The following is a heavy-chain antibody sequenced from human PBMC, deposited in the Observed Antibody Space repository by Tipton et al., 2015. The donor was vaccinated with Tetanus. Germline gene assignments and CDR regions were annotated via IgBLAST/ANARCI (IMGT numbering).Heavy chain of an antibody. Sequence: SLRLSCAASGFTFSSYWMSWVRQAPGKGLEWVANIKQDGSAKYYVDSVKGRFTISRDNAKNSLYLQMNSLRVEDTAVYYCARDPHTIRTGNHRGFDYWGQGTLVTVSS. V-gene: IGHV3-7*03. J-gene: IGHJ4*02. CDR3: ARDPHTIRTGNHRGFDY. CDR1: GFTFSSYW. D-gene: IGHD3-10*01. CDR2: IKQDGSAK.